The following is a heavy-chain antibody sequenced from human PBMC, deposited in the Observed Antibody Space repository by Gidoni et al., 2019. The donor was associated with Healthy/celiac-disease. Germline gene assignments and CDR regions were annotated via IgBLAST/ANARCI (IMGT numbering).Heavy chain of an antibody. CDR1: GFTFSSYS. CDR2: ISSSSSTI. V-gene: IGHV3-48*02. J-gene: IGHJ4*02. CDR3: ARDPRDYDFWSGWGAFDY. Sequence: EVQLVESGGGLVQPGGSLRLPCAASGFTFSSYSMNWVRQAPGKGLEWVSYISSSSSTIYYADSVKGRFTISRDNAKNSLYLQMNSLRDEDTAVYYCARDPRDYDFWSGWGAFDYWGQGTLVTVSS. D-gene: IGHD3-3*01.